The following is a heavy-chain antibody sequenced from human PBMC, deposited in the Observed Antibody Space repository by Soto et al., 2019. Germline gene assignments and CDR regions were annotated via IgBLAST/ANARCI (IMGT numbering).Heavy chain of an antibody. CDR1: GFTFSSYA. CDR2: ISGSGGST. Sequence: PVGSLRLSCAASGFTFSSYAMSGVRQAPGKGLEWVSAISGSGGSTYYADSVKGRFTISRDNSKNTLYLQMNSLRAEDTAVYYCAKAGNIVATIVYYYYYYMDVWGKGTTVTVS. J-gene: IGHJ6*03. CDR3: AKAGNIVATIVYYYYYYMDV. V-gene: IGHV3-23*01. D-gene: IGHD5-12*01.